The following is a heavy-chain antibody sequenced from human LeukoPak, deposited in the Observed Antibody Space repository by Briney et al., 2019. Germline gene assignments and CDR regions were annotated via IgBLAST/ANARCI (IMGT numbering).Heavy chain of an antibody. D-gene: IGHD3-10*01. CDR2: IWYDGSNK. Sequence: PGGSLRLSCAASGFTFSSYGMHWVRQAPGKGLEWVAVIWYDGSNKYYADSVKGRFTISRDNSKNTLYLQMNSLRAEDTAVYYCARDPHSGYFDYWGQGTLVTVSS. V-gene: IGHV3-33*01. J-gene: IGHJ4*02. CDR3: ARDPHSGYFDY. CDR1: GFTFSSYG.